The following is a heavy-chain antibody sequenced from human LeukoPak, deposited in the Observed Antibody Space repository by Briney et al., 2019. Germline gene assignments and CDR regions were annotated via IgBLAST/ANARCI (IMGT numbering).Heavy chain of an antibody. D-gene: IGHD6-19*01. Sequence: SETLSLTCTVSGGSISSYYWSWIRQPPGKGLEWIGYIYYSGSTNYNPSLKSRVTISIDTSKKQFSLKLSSVTAADTAVYYCARDYSSGWYGLWGQGTLVTVSS. V-gene: IGHV4-59*01. CDR2: IYYSGST. CDR1: GGSISSYY. J-gene: IGHJ4*02. CDR3: ARDYSSGWYGL.